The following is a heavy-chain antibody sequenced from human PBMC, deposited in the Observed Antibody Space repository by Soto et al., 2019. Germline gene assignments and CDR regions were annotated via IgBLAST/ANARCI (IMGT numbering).Heavy chain of an antibody. D-gene: IGHD3-10*01. J-gene: IGHJ4*02. CDR3: AASYGSGYRAYDY. Sequence: QVQLVQSGTEVKKPGSSVKVSCKASGDTFRFYTINWVRQAPGLGLEWVGRINPIVSMSNYAQKFQGRDTRTGHKSTSTAYMELRSLRSADTAMYFCAASYGSGYRAYDYWGQGALVIVSS. CDR2: INPIVSMS. CDR1: GDTFRFYT. V-gene: IGHV1-69*02.